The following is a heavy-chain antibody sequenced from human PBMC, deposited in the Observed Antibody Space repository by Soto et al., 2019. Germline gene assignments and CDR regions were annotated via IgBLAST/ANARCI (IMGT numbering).Heavy chain of an antibody. CDR3: ARTNSYYDFWSGLSD. CDR2: INAGNGST. V-gene: IGHV1-3*01. J-gene: IGHJ4*02. CDR1: GYTFTSYA. Sequence: ASVKVSCKASGYTFTSYAMHWVRQAPGQRLEWMGWINAGNGSTKYSQKFQGRVTITRDTSAGTAYMELSSLRSEDTAVYYCARTNSYYDFWSGLSDWGQGTLVTVSS. D-gene: IGHD3-3*01.